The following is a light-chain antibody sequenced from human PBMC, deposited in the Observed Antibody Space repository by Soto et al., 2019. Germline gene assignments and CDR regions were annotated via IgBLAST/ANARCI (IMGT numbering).Light chain of an antibody. CDR1: SSDVGGYNY. CDR2: DVS. J-gene: IGLJ2*01. CDR3: GSDAGDDTFV. V-gene: IGLV2-11*01. Sequence: QSALTQPRSVSGSPGQSVTISCTGTSSDVGGYNYVSWYQQHPDTAPKLMIYDVSKRPSGVPGRFSGSKSDTTAALTIAGLQAEDEEDYYCGSDAGDDTFVFGGGTKLTVL.